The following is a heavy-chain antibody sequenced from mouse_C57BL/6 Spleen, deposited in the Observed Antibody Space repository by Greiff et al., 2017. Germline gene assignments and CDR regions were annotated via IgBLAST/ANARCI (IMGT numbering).Heavy chain of an antibody. J-gene: IGHJ1*03. Sequence: QVQLQQSGAELVRPGASVTLSCKASGYTFTDYEMHWVKQTPVHGLEWIGAIDPETGGTAYNQKFTGKAILTADKSSSTAYMELRSLTSEDSAVYYCTRSGITTVVARDFDVWGTGTTVTVSS. CDR1: GYTFTDYE. CDR3: TRSGITTVVARDFDV. CDR2: IDPETGGT. V-gene: IGHV1-15*01. D-gene: IGHD1-1*01.